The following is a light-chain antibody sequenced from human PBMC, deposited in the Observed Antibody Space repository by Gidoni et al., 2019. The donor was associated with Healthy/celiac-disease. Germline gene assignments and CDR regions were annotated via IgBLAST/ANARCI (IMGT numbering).Light chain of an antibody. V-gene: IGKV3-20*01. CDR1: QSVSSSY. Sequence: ELVSPQSPGTLSLSPGERATLSCRASQSVSSSYLARYQQKPGQAPRLLLYGASSRATGIPDRFSGSGSGTDFTLTISRLEPEDFAVYYCQQYGSSPPYTFGQGTKLEIK. CDR2: GAS. CDR3: QQYGSSPPYT. J-gene: IGKJ2*01.